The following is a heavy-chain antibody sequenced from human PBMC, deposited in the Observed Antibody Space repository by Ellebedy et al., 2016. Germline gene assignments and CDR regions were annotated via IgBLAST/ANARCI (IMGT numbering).Heavy chain of an antibody. CDR2: VSGSGAST. CDR1: GFTFTDYA. CDR3: AKDGPSGRNFDY. Sequence: GESLKISCAASGFTFTDYAMSWVRHTPGKGLKWVAAVSGSGASTDYADSVRGRFTVYRDKSKNTVYLQMNSLRPEDTAVYHCAKDGPSGRNFDYWGQGTLVTVSP. J-gene: IGHJ4*02. V-gene: IGHV3-23*01. D-gene: IGHD1-26*01.